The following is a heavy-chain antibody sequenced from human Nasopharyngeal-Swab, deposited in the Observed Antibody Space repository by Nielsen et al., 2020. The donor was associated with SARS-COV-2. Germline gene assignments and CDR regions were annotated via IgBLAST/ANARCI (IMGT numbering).Heavy chain of an antibody. CDR3: APPDY. CDR2: INPNSGGT. J-gene: IGHJ4*02. CDR1: GYPFNTYY. Sequence: ASVKVSCKASGYPFNTYYMHWVRQAPGQGLEWMGRINPNSGGTNYAQKFQGRVIMTRDTSISTAYMELSRLRSDDTAEYYCAPPDYWGQGTLVTVSS. V-gene: IGHV1-2*06.